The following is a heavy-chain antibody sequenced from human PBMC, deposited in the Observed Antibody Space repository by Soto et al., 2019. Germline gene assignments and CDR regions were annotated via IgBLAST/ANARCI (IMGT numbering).Heavy chain of an antibody. CDR3: TRAPLGIIVAPDF. Sequence: GASVKVSCKASGYTFTSYGIHWVRQAPGQRLEWMGWINAGNGNTKYSQKFRDRVTVSSDTSTSTAYMELSSLTSEDTAVYYCTRAPLGIIVAPDFWGQGTLVTVSS. CDR1: GYTFTSYG. J-gene: IGHJ4*02. D-gene: IGHD3-22*01. V-gene: IGHV1-3*01. CDR2: INAGNGNT.